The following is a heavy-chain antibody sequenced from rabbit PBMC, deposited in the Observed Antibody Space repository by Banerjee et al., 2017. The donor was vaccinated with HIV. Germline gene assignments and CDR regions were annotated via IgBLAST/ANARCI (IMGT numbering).Heavy chain of an antibody. CDR1: GLDFSSSY. D-gene: IGHD4-1*01. V-gene: IGHV1S45*01. J-gene: IGHJ4*01. CDR3: ARDLADAIGWNFNL. CDR2: IYTGDGST. Sequence: QQQLEESGGGLVKPGGTLTLTCKASGLDFSSSYMCWVRQAPGKGLEWIGCIYTGDGSTYYASWAKGRFTISKTSSTTVTLQMTSLTVADTATYFCARDLADAIGWNFNLWGPGTLVTVS.